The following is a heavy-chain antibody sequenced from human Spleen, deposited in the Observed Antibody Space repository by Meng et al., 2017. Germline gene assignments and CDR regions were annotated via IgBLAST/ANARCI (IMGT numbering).Heavy chain of an antibody. CDR3: ARDGKLAAAGGHDAFDI. V-gene: IGHV1-3*01. CDR1: GYTFTNYA. D-gene: IGHD6-13*01. CDR2: ITSGNGYT. J-gene: IGHJ3*02. Sequence: ASVKVSCKTSGYTFTNYAMHWVRQAPGQRLEWMGWITSGNGYTIYSQKFQGRVTITRDTSATTAYMELSSLGSEDTAVYYRARDGKLAAAGGHDAFDIWGQETMVTVSS.